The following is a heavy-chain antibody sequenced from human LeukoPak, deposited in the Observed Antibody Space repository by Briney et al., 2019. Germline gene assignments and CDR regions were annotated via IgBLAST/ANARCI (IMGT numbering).Heavy chain of an antibody. J-gene: IGHJ6*03. CDR3: ARGAAAAGTWDPNDYYYYYYMDV. D-gene: IGHD6-13*01. CDR1: GYTFTSYG. CDR2: ISAYNGNT. Sequence: VASVKVSCKASGYTFTSYGISWVRQAPGQGLEWMGWISAYNGNTNYAQKFQGRVTMTRNTSISTAYMELSSLRSEDTAVYYCARGAAAAGTWDPNDYYYYYYMDVWGKGTTVTVSS. V-gene: IGHV1-18*01.